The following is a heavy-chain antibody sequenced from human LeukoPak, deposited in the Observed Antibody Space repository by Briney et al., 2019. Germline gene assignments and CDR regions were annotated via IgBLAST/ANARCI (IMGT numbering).Heavy chain of an antibody. CDR1: GGSISSGGYY. CDR3: ARGGGIYTHDY. J-gene: IGHJ4*02. D-gene: IGHD3-16*01. Sequence: PSQTLSLTCTVSGGSISSGGYYWSWIRQPPGKGLEWIGYIYHSGSTYYNPSLKSRVTISVDRSKNQFSLKLSSVTAADTAVYYRARGGGIYTHDYWGQGTLVTVSS. CDR2: IYHSGST. V-gene: IGHV4-30-2*01.